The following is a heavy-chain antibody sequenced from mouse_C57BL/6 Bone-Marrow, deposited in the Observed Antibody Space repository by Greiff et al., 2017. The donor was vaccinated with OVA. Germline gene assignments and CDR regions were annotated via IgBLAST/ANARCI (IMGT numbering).Heavy chain of an antibody. V-gene: IGHV1-81*01. Sequence: QVQLQQSGAELARPGASVKLSCKASGYTFTSYGISWVKQRTGQGLEWIGEIYPRSGNTYYNEKFKGKATLTADKSYSTAYMELRSLTSEDSAVYFFANHYYGRSSFAYWGQGTLVTVSA. J-gene: IGHJ3*01. CDR2: IYPRSGNT. D-gene: IGHD1-1*01. CDR3: ANHYYGRSSFAY. CDR1: GYTFTSYG.